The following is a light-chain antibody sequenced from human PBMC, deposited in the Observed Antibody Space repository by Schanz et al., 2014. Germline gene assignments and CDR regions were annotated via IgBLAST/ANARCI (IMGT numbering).Light chain of an antibody. J-gene: IGKJ2*01. V-gene: IGKV3-20*01. Sequence: EIVMTQSPATLSVSPGESATLSCRASQSVSSNLAWYQQKPGQAPRLLIYGASSRATGIPDRFSGSGSGTDFTLTISRLEPEDFAMYYCQQYGGSYTFGQGTKLEIK. CDR2: GAS. CDR3: QQYGGSYT. CDR1: QSVSSN.